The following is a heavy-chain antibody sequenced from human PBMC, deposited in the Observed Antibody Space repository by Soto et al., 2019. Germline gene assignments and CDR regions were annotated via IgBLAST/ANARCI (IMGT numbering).Heavy chain of an antibody. CDR2: IYWDGDK. CDR3: AHSIRRDNCGGGDCYYFDS. CDR1: GFSISTSGVG. Sequence: QITLKESGPTLVKPTQTLALTCTFSGFSISTSGVGVGWIRQPPGKALEWLALIYWDGDKRYSPSLKSRLTIIKDTSKNQVVLIMTNMDPVDTATYYCAHSIRRDNCGGGDCYYFDSWGQGTPVTVSS. J-gene: IGHJ4*02. V-gene: IGHV2-5*02. D-gene: IGHD2-21*02.